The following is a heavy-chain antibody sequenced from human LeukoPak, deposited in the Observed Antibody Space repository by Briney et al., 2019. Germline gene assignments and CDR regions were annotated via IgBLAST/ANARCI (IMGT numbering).Heavy chain of an antibody. CDR3: VRDVGAVRGEVYFDY. CDR1: GFTFSTFA. J-gene: IGHJ4*02. V-gene: IGHV3-21*06. Sequence: GRSLRLSCAASGFTFSTFAMHWVRLSPGKGLEWVSSITGSVPYMLYADSVKHRFTISRDNTKNLLYLEMNSLRAEDTAMYFCVRDVGAVRGEVYFDYWGQGTLVTVSS. CDR2: ITGSVPYM. D-gene: IGHD3-10*01.